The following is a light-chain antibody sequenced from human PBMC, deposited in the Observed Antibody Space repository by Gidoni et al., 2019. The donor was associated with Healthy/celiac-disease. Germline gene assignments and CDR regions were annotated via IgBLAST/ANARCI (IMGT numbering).Light chain of an antibody. CDR1: QRVSSY. J-gene: IGKJ4*01. CDR2: DAS. V-gene: IGKV3-11*01. Sequence: TVSHRASQRVSSYLARYQQKPGQAPRLLISDASNTATGIPARFSGSGSGTDFTRTISSLEPEDFAVYYCQQRSNGPPLTFGGGTKVESK. CDR3: QQRSNGPPLT.